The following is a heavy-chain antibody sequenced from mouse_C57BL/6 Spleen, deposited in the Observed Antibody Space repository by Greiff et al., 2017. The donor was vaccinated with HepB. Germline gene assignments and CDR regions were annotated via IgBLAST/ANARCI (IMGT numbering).Heavy chain of an antibody. D-gene: IGHD2-1*01. CDR1: GYTFTSYW. CDR3: AREGKRYYFDY. Sequence: QVQLQQPGAELVKPGASMKMSCKASGYTFTSYWLNWVKQRPGQGLEWIGDIYPGSGSTNYNEKFKRKATRTVDTSYSPAYMQLSSLTSEDSAGYYCAREGKRYYFDYWGQGTTLTVSS. J-gene: IGHJ2*01. CDR2: IYPGSGST. V-gene: IGHV1-55*01.